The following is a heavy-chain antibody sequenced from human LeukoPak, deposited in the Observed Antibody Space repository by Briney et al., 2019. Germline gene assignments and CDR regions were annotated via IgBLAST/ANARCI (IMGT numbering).Heavy chain of an antibody. CDR2: INPNSGDT. CDR3: AKDNSGYDSG. J-gene: IGHJ4*02. Sequence: ASVKVSCKASGYIFTGYYMHWVRQAPGQGLEWMGWINPNSGDTNYAQKFQGRVTMTRDTSISTAYMELSRLRSDDTAVYYCAKDNSGYDSGWGQGTLVTVSS. CDR1: GYIFTGYY. D-gene: IGHD5-12*01. V-gene: IGHV1-2*02.